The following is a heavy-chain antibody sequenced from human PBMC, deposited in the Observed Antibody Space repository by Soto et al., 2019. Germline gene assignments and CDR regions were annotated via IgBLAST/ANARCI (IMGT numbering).Heavy chain of an antibody. CDR2: ISNTGDYI. J-gene: IGHJ4*02. V-gene: IGHV3-21*06. Sequence: GGSLRLSCAASGFTFRSYSMNWVRQAPGKGLEWVSSISNTGDYISYADSVKGRFTISRDNAKNSLYLQMNSLGAEDTAVYYCARDHLRIGAGLSIIDYWSQGSLVTVSS. CDR3: ARDHLRIGAGLSIIDY. CDR1: GFTFRSYS. D-gene: IGHD3-10*01.